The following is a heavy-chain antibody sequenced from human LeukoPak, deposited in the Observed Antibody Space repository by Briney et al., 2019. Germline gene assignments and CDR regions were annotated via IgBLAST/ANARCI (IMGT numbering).Heavy chain of an antibody. V-gene: IGHV1-24*01. Sequence: ASVKVSCKLSGNTLRELPIQWVRQAGGKGLEWMGGFDHENGETIYAQKFQGRVTMTEDTSTDTAYMDLSSLTSEDTAVYYCATGHSTGYHYWFDPWGQGTLVTVSS. CDR3: ATGHSTGYHYWFDP. J-gene: IGHJ5*02. D-gene: IGHD3-22*01. CDR2: FDHENGET. CDR1: GNTLRELP.